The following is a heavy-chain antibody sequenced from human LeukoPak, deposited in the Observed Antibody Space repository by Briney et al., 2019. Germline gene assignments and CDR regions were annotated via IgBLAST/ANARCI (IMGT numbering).Heavy chain of an antibody. CDR2: ISSKGGNT. CDR1: GFTFSIFA. Sequence: PGGSVTLFRSPSGFTFSIFAMQWARHPPGKGREYVSDISSKGGNTYYAHSVTGRFTISRDNSKDTLYLQMSSLRAEDTAVYYCVKAQYYDILTGTLLSWGQGTLVTVSS. CDR3: VKAQYYDILTGTLLS. J-gene: IGHJ5*02. V-gene: IGHV3-64D*06. D-gene: IGHD3-9*01.